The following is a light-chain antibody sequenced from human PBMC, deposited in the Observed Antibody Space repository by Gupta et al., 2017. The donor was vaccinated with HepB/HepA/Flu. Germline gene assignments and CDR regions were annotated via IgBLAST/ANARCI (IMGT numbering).Light chain of an antibody. J-gene: IGLJ1*01. CDR1: TSNVGKQG. Sequence: QAGMTQPPSVSRDLRQTATLTCTGNTSNVGKQGATWLQQNQVHPPRILSYRNNNRPSGSPERFSSSRSGNTASLTISGRQPDDEGDYYCSSLDSSLRAYVFGTGTKVTVL. V-gene: IGLV10-54*02. CDR2: RNN. CDR3: SSLDSSLRAYV.